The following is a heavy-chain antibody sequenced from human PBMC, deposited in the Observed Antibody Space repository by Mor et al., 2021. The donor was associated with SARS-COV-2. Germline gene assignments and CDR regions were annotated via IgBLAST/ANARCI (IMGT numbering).Heavy chain of an antibody. CDR2: INHSGST. J-gene: IGHJ4*02. Sequence: EINHSGSTNYNPSLKSRVTISVDTSKNQFSLKLSSVTAADTAVYYCARGRGGYYSVYFDYWGQGTLVTVSS. D-gene: IGHD3-22*01. CDR3: ARGRGGYYSVYFDY. V-gene: IGHV4-34*01.